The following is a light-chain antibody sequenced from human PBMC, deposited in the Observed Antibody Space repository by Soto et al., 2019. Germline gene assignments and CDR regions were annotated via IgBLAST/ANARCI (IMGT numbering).Light chain of an antibody. CDR2: GAS. Sequence: EVVLTQSPGALSLSPGERATLSCRASQSVGQSLAWYQQRPGQAPRLLIYGASTRATGIPARFSGSGSGTEFTLTISSLQSEDFAVYYCQQYNNWPPTFGQGTKVDIK. V-gene: IGKV3-15*01. CDR1: QSVGQS. CDR3: QQYNNWPPT. J-gene: IGKJ1*01.